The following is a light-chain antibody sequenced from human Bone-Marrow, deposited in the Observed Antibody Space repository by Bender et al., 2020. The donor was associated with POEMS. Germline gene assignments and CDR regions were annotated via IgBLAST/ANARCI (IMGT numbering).Light chain of an antibody. Sequence: QSVLTQPPSASGTPGQRVTISCSGSSSNIGTNPVNWYQQLPGTAPKLLIYINNQRPSGVPDRFSGSKSGTSASLAISGMQSEDEADEYCAAWEDSLNGWVFGGGTKLTVL. J-gene: IGLJ3*02. V-gene: IGLV1-44*01. CDR1: SSNIGTNP. CDR3: AAWEDSLNGWV. CDR2: INN.